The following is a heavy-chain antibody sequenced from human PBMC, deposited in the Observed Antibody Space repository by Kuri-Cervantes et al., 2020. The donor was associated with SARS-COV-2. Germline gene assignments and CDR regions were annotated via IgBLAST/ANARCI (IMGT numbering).Heavy chain of an antibody. V-gene: IGHV4-34*01. CDR1: SGSFSDYY. J-gene: IGHJ6*02. CDR2: INHSGNT. Sequence: SQTLSLTCAGYSGSFSDYYWSWVRQPPGKGLEWIGEINHSGNTNYDPSLKSRVTISVDTSKNRFSLKLSSVTAADTAVYYCARVRVGGMDVWGQGTTVTVSS. CDR3: ARVRVGGMDV.